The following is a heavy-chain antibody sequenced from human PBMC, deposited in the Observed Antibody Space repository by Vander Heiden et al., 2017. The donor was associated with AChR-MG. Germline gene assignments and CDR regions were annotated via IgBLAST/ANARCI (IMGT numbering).Heavy chain of an antibody. V-gene: IGHV3-7*01. D-gene: IGHD4-17*01. CDR2: IKQDGSEK. CDR3: AREEYGANLFDY. J-gene: IGHJ4*02. CDR1: GFPFSRYW. Sequence: EVQLVESGGGLVQPGGSLRPSCAGSGFPFSRYWTNWVRQDPGKGLGWVANIKQDGSEKYYVDSVKGRFTISRDNAKNSLLLQMNSLRAEDTAVYYCAREEYGANLFDYWGQGTLVTVSS.